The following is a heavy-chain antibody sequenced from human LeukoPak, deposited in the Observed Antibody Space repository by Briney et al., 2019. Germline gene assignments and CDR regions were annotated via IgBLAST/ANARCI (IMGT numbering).Heavy chain of an antibody. CDR2: IYYSGST. D-gene: IGHD4-17*01. CDR3: ARVVYGDYRFDY. CDR1: GGSISSGGYY. Sequence: PSQTLSLTCTVSGGSISSGGYYWSWIRQRPGKGLEWIGYIYYSGSTYYNPSLKSRVTISVDTSKNQFSLKLSSVTAADTAVYYCARVVYGDYRFDYWGQGTLVTVSS. V-gene: IGHV4-31*03. J-gene: IGHJ4*02.